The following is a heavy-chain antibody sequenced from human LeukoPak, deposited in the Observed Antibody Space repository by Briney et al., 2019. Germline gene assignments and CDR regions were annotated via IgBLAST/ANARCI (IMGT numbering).Heavy chain of an antibody. Sequence: ASVKVSCKASGYSFTDYYMHWVRQAPGQGLEWMGWINPNSGGTNYAQKFQGRVTMTRDTSISTAYMELSRLRSDDTAVYYCARDLRSSSTIYYYYGMDVWGQGTTVTVSS. CDR1: GYSFTDYY. J-gene: IGHJ6*02. D-gene: IGHD1-1*01. CDR2: INPNSGGT. V-gene: IGHV1-2*02. CDR3: ARDLRSSSTIYYYYGMDV.